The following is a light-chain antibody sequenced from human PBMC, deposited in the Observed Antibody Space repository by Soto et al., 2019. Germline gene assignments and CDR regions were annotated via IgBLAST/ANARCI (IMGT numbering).Light chain of an antibody. Sequence: EIVLTQSPGALSLSPGERATLSCRASQRITNNFLAWFQQKPGLAPRLLIHGASTRASGVPGRFSGGGSGTDFVLTISRPEPEDFAVYYCQQYGRSPFTFGQGTKLQIK. J-gene: IGKJ2*01. CDR2: GAS. V-gene: IGKV3-20*01. CDR1: QRITNNF. CDR3: QQYGRSPFT.